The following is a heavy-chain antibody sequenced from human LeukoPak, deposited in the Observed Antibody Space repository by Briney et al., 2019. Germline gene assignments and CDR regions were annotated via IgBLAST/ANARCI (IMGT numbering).Heavy chain of an antibody. J-gene: IGHJ4*02. D-gene: IGHD6-13*01. CDR3: ASNGIAAAGKPLGY. Sequence: SQTLSLTCAVYGGSFSGYYWSWIRQPPGKGLEWIGEINHSGSTNYNPSLKSRVTISVDTSKNQFSLKLSSVTAADTAVYYCASNGIAAAGKPLGYWGQGTLVTVSS. V-gene: IGHV4-34*01. CDR1: GGSFSGYY. CDR2: INHSGST.